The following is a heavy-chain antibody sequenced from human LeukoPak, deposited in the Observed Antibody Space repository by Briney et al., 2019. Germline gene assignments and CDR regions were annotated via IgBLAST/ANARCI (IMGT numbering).Heavy chain of an antibody. V-gene: IGHV3-23*01. CDR3: AEGAKYYYDSSGYYGY. Sequence: PGGSLRLSCAASGFTFSSYAMSWVRQAPGKGLEWVSAISGSGGSTYYADSVKGRFTISRDNSKNTLYLQMNSLRAEDTAVYYCAEGAKYYYDSSGYYGYWGQGTLVTVSS. J-gene: IGHJ4*02. D-gene: IGHD3-22*01. CDR2: ISGSGGST. CDR1: GFTFSSYA.